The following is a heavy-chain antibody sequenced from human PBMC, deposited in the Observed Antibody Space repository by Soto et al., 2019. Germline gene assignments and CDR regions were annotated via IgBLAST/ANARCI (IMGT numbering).Heavy chain of an antibody. CDR3: AKSIRGPGGDCYPYYFDY. Sequence: PGGSLRLSCAASGFTFSSYAMSWVRQAPGKGLEWVSAISGSGDSTYYADSVKGRFTISRDNSKNTLYLQMNSLRAEDTAVYYCAKSIRGPGGDCYPYYFDYWGQGTLVTVSS. CDR2: ISGSGDST. V-gene: IGHV3-23*01. CDR1: GFTFSSYA. D-gene: IGHD2-21*02. J-gene: IGHJ4*02.